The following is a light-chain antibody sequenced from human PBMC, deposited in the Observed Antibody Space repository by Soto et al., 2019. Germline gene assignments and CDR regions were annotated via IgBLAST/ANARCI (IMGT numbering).Light chain of an antibody. CDR3: QHTFNSPPWP. V-gene: IGKV1-39*01. CDR1: QNIDMY. J-gene: IGKJ1*01. Sequence: DIHMTQSPSSLSASVGDTVTITCRASQNIDMYLNLYQQKPGKAPRVLISGASNLQSGVPSRFSGSGSGTDFTLTISSLQSEDFASYFCQHTFNSPPWPFGQGTKVDIK. CDR2: GAS.